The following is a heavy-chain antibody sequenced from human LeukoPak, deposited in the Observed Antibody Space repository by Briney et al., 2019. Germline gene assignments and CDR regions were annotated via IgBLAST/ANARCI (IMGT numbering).Heavy chain of an antibody. J-gene: IGHJ6*03. Sequence: GGSLRLSCAASGFTFSSYGMHWGLQAPGRGLVGGAFIRYDGSNKYYADSVKGRFTISRDNSKNTLYLQMNSLRAEDTAVYYCAKDGINTMVRGSTYYYYMDVWGKGTTVTISS. CDR1: GFTFSSYG. D-gene: IGHD3-10*01. CDR3: AKDGINTMVRGSTYYYYMDV. V-gene: IGHV3-30*02. CDR2: IRYDGSNK.